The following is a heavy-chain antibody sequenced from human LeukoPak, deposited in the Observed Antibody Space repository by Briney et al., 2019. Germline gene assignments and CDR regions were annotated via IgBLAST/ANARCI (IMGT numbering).Heavy chain of an antibody. D-gene: IGHD6-19*01. Sequence: PGGSLRLSCAASGFTFSSYAMSWVRQAPGKGLEWVSAISGSGGSTYYADSVKGRFTISRDNSKNTLYLQMNSLRAEDTAVYYCAKKGGGGWGGPLFSWGQGTLVTVSS. CDR2: ISGSGGST. CDR1: GFTFSSYA. V-gene: IGHV3-23*01. J-gene: IGHJ4*02. CDR3: AKKGGGGWGGPLFS.